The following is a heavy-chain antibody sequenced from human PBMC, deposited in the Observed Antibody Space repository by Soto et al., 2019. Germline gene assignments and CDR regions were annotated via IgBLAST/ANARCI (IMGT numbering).Heavy chain of an antibody. J-gene: IGHJ3*01. Sequence: PGGSLRLSCAVSGFTINSHAIGWVRQAPGKGLEWVSAIGPRGRDTYYADSVKGRFTISRDNSKNTVSLQMNSLRAEDTAVYYCAILGGTYYAFDFWGQGTLVTVSS. CDR1: GFTINSHA. D-gene: IGHD1-26*01. V-gene: IGHV3-23*01. CDR3: AILGGTYYAFDF. CDR2: IGPRGRDT.